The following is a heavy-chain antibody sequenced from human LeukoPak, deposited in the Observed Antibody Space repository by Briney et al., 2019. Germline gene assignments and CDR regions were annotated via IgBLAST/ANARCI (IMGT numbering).Heavy chain of an antibody. Sequence: GGSLRLSCAASGFTFSSYWMSWVRQAPGKGLEWVSYISSSGSTIYYADSVKGRFTISRDNAKNSLYLQMNSLRAEDTAVYYCARVGGSYYWFDPWGQGTLVTVSS. CDR1: GFTFSSYW. J-gene: IGHJ5*02. V-gene: IGHV3-48*04. CDR3: ARVGGSYYWFDP. CDR2: ISSSGSTI. D-gene: IGHD1-26*01.